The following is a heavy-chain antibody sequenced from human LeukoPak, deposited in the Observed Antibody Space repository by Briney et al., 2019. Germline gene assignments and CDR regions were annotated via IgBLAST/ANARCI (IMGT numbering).Heavy chain of an antibody. CDR2: INYSGNT. J-gene: IGHJ3*02. Sequence: SETLSLTCTVSGGSISSGGFYWSWIRQPPGKGLEWIGYINYSGNTHYNPSLKSRVNTSLDTSKNKFSLRLTSVTAADTAVYYCARKGISGLRHGDAFDIWGQGTMITVSS. V-gene: IGHV4-31*03. CDR3: ARKGISGLRHGDAFDI. CDR1: GGSISSGGFY. D-gene: IGHD6-19*01.